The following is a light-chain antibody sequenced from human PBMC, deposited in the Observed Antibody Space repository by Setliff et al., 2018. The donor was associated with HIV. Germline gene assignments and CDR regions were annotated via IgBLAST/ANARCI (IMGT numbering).Light chain of an antibody. V-gene: IGLV1-47*02. CDR1: GSNIGSHS. CDR2: NND. Sequence: QEVTISCSGSGSNIGSHSVFWYQQLPGTAPKLVMYNNDQRPSGVPDRFSGSKSGTSASLAISGLRPGDEAAYYCATSDDSLSAVVFGGGTKVTVL. CDR3: ATSDDSLSAVV. J-gene: IGLJ2*01.